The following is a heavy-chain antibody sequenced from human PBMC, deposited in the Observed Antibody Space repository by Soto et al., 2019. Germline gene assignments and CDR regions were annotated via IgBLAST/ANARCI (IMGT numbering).Heavy chain of an antibody. J-gene: IGHJ3*02. D-gene: IGHD2-21*02. CDR1: GFTFSSYA. CDR3: AKDGFDYCGGDCVDIRTPEDAFDI. Sequence: GGSLRLSCAASGFTFSSYAMSWVRQAPGKGLEWVSAISGSGGSTYYADSVKGRFTISRDNSKNTLYLQMNSLRAEDTAVYYCAKDGFDYCGGDCVDIRTPEDAFDIWGQGTMVTVSS. V-gene: IGHV3-23*01. CDR2: ISGSGGST.